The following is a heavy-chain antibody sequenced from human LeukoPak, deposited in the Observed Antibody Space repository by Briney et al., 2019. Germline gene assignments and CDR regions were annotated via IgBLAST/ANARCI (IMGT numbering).Heavy chain of an antibody. CDR2: IYSGGST. V-gene: IGHV3-53*01. Sequence: PGGSLRLSCAASGFTVSSNYMSWVRQAPGKGLEWVSVIYSGGSTYYADSVKGRFTISSDNSKNTLYLQMNSLRAEDTAVYYCATEKPAAIAYYYYGMDVWGQGTTVTVSS. D-gene: IGHD2-2*01. CDR3: ATEKPAAIAYYYYGMDV. J-gene: IGHJ6*02. CDR1: GFTVSSNY.